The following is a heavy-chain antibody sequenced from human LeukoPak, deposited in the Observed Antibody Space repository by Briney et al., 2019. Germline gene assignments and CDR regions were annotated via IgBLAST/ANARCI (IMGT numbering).Heavy chain of an antibody. CDR2: ISGSGGST. CDR3: AKDTSYYDSSGYYPFGY. Sequence: GGSLRLSCAASGFTFSSYAMSWVRQAPGKGLEWVSAISGSGGSTYYADSVKGRFTISRDNSKNTLYLQMNSLRAEDTAVYYCAKDTSYYDSSGYYPFGYWGQGTLVTVSS. V-gene: IGHV3-23*01. CDR1: GFTFSSYA. J-gene: IGHJ4*02. D-gene: IGHD3-22*01.